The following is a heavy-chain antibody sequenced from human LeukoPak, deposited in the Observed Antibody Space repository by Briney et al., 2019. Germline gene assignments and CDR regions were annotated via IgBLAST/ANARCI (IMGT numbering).Heavy chain of an antibody. CDR3: ASVVGATRGGDYFDY. Sequence: SETLSLTCAFNGVSFSAYYWTRIRQPPGKGLEWIGSIYHSGSTYYNPSLKSRVTISVDTSKNQFSLKLSSVTAADTAVYYCASVVGATRGGDYFDYWGQGTLVTVSS. V-gene: IGHV4-34*01. D-gene: IGHD1-26*01. CDR1: GVSFSAYY. CDR2: IYHSGST. J-gene: IGHJ4*02.